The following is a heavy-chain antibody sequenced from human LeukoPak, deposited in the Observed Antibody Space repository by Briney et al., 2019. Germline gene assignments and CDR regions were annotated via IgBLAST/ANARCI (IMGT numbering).Heavy chain of an antibody. D-gene: IGHD1-1*01. CDR2: ISGSGGST. CDR3: ARDRAPSG. Sequence: GGSPRLSCAASGFTFSSYAMSWVRQAPGKGLEWVSAISGSGGSTYYADSVKGRFTISRDNAKNSLYLQMNSLRAEDTAVYYCARDRAPSGWGQGTLATVSS. V-gene: IGHV3-23*01. J-gene: IGHJ4*02. CDR1: GFTFSSYA.